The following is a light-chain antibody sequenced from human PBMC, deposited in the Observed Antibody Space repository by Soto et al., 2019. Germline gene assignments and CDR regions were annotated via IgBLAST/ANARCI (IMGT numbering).Light chain of an antibody. J-gene: IGKJ3*01. CDR3: QQLDSYPLT. CDR2: TAS. V-gene: IGKV1-9*01. Sequence: DIQLTQSPSFLSASVGDRVTITCRASQGIRSYLAWYQQKPGNAPKLLIYTASTLQSGVPSRFSGSGSGTEFTLTISSLQPEDFATYYCQQLDSYPLTFGPGTKVDIK. CDR1: QGIRSY.